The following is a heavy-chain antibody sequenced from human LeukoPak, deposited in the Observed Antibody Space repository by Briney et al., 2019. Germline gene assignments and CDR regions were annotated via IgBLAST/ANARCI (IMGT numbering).Heavy chain of an antibody. CDR2: IIPILGIA. V-gene: IGHV1-69*04. D-gene: IGHD2-2*02. Sequence: SVKVSCKASGGTFSSYAISWVRQAPGQGLEWMGRIIPILGIANYAQKFQGRVTITADKSTSTAYMELSSLRSEDTAVCYCARATHRLGYCSSTSCYTPYYFDYWGQGTLVTVSS. CDR1: GGTFSSYA. J-gene: IGHJ4*02. CDR3: ARATHRLGYCSSTSCYTPYYFDY.